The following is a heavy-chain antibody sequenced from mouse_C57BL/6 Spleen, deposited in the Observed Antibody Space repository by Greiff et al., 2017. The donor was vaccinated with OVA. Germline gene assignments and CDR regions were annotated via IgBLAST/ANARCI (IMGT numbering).Heavy chain of an antibody. V-gene: IGHV1-82*01. J-gene: IGHJ2*01. D-gene: IGHD1-1*01. CDR1: GYAFSSSW. CDR2: IYPGDGDT. CDR3: AITTVAPY. Sequence: VQLQQSGPELVKPGASVKISCKASGYAFSSSWMNWVKQRPGKGLEWIGRIYPGDGDTNYNGKFKGKATLTADKSSSTAYMQLSSLTSEDSAVYFCAITTVAPYWGKGTTLTVSS.